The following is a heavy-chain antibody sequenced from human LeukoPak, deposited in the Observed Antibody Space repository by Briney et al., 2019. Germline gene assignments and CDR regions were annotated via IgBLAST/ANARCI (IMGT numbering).Heavy chain of an antibody. Sequence: ASVEVSCKASGGTFSSYAISWVRQAPGQGLEWMGGIIPIFGTANYAQKFQGRVTITTDESTSTAYMELSSLRSEDTAVYYCARGANYYDSSGYYPVPEYFQHWGQGTLVTVSS. J-gene: IGHJ1*01. CDR2: IIPIFGTA. CDR1: GGTFSSYA. V-gene: IGHV1-69*05. D-gene: IGHD3-22*01. CDR3: ARGANYYDSSGYYPVPEYFQH.